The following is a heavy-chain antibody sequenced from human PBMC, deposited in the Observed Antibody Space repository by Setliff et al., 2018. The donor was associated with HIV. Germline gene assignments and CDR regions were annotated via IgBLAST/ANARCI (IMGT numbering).Heavy chain of an antibody. CDR2: IHHSGST. J-gene: IGHJ4*02. CDR3: ARDGRDVHY. CDR1: GYYIRSGYY. V-gene: IGHV4-38-2*02. Sequence: SETLSLTCAVSGYYIRSGYYWGWIRQPPGKGLEWIGTIHHSGSTYYSPSLKSRLSMSVDASKNQFSLKLTSVTAADTAVYYCARDGRDVHYWGQGTLVTVSS.